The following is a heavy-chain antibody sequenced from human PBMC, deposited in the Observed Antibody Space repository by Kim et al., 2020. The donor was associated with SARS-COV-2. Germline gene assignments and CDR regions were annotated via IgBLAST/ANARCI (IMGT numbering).Heavy chain of an antibody. CDR3: ARVVNWNDVSLFDY. J-gene: IGHJ4*02. D-gene: IGHD1-20*01. V-gene: IGHV1-46*01. Sequence: AQKFQGRVTMTRDTSTRTVYMELSSLRSEDTAVYYCARVVNWNDVSLFDYWGQGTLVTVSS.